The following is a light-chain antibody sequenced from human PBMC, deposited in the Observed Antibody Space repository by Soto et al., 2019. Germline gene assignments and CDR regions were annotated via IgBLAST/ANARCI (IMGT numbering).Light chain of an antibody. Sequence: QSALTQPASVSGSPGQSITISCTGTSSDVGGYNYVSWYQQHPGKAPKLMTYEVSNRPSGVSNRFSGSKSGNTASLTISGLQAEDEADYYCSSYTSSSTLEWVFGGGTKLTVL. V-gene: IGLV2-14*01. CDR1: SSDVGGYNY. CDR2: EVS. J-gene: IGLJ3*02. CDR3: SSYTSSSTLEWV.